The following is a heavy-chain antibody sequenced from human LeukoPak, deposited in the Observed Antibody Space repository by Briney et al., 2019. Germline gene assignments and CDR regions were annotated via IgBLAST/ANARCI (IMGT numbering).Heavy chain of an antibody. V-gene: IGHV4-39*07. CDR3: ARIFDYDSSGWYDY. J-gene: IGHJ4*02. D-gene: IGHD3-22*01. CDR2: IYYSGST. Sequence: SETLSLTCTVSGGSISSSSYYWGRIRQPPGKGLEWIGSIYYSGSTYYNPSLKSRVTISVDTSKNLFSLKLSPVTAADTAVYYCARIFDYDSSGWYDYWGQGTLVTVSS. CDR1: GGSISSSSYY.